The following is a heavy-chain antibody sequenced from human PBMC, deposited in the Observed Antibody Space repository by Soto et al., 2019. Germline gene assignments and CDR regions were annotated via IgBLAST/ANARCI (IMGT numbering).Heavy chain of an antibody. J-gene: IGHJ4*02. V-gene: IGHV4-4*07. CDR1: GGSISSYY. CDR3: ARWGVGATRPTRFDY. CDR2: IYTSGST. D-gene: IGHD1-26*01. Sequence: QVQLQESGPGLVKPSETLSLTCTVSGGSISSYYWSWIRQPAGKGLEWIGRIYTSGSTNYNPSLKGRVTMSVDTSKNQFSLKLGSVTAADTAVYYCARWGVGATRPTRFDYWGQGTLVTVSS.